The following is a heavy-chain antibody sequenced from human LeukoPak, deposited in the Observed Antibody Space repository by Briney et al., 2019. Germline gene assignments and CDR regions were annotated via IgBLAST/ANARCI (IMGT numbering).Heavy chain of an antibody. V-gene: IGHV3-21*01. D-gene: IGHD2-15*01. J-gene: IGHJ4*02. CDR2: ISSSSSYI. Sequence: KAGGSLRLSCAASGFTFSSYSMNWVRQAPEKGLEWVSSISSSSSYIYYADSVKGRFTISRDNAKNSLYLQMNSLRAEDTAVYYCARGGGICSDYWGQGTLVTVSS. CDR3: ARGGGICSDY. CDR1: GFTFSSYS.